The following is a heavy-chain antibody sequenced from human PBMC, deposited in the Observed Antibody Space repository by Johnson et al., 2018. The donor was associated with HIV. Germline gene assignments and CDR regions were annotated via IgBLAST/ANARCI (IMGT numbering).Heavy chain of an antibody. Sequence: EQLVESGGGVVQPGRSLRLSCAASGLSVSSYYMSWVRQAPGKGLEWVSVLSSGGDTYYPGSVKGRFTISRENAKNSLYLQMNSLRAGDTALYYCAKDRSTGWYPAFDIWGQGTMVTVSS. CDR1: GLSVSSYY. V-gene: IGHV3-66*01. J-gene: IGHJ3*02. CDR2: LSSGGDT. D-gene: IGHD6-19*01. CDR3: AKDRSTGWYPAFDI.